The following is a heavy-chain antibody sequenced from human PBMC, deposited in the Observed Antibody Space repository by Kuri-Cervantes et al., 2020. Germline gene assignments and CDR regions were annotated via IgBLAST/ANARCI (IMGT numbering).Heavy chain of an antibody. J-gene: IGHJ3*02. D-gene: IGHD6-19*01. V-gene: IGHV4-61*08. Sequence: SETLSLTCTVSGGSVSSVGYYWTWIRQPPGKRLEWIGFISYNGNTNYNSSLRSRLTISLDTSKNLFSLNLTSVTAEDTAVYYCARAYSSGWINAFDIWGQGTMVTVSS. CDR2: ISYNGNT. CDR3: ARAYSSGWINAFDI. CDR1: GGSVSSVGYY.